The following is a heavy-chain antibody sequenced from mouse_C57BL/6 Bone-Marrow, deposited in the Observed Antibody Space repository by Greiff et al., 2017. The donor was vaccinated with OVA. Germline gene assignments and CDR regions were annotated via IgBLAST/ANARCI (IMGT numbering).Heavy chain of an antibody. J-gene: IGHJ3*01. CDR2: ISYDGGN. CDR3: ASPDAN. CDR1: GYSITSGYF. Sequence: EVKLMESGPGLVKPSASLSLSCSASGYSITSGYFWYLIRQSRGNHLELMGFISYDGGNNYNPSLKNQISITRDTSTNKFFLKLNSVTTEDTAAYYCASPDANWGRGTLVTVSA. V-gene: IGHV3-6*01.